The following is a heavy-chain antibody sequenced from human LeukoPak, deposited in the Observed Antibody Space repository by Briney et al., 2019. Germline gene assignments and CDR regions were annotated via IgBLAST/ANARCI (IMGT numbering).Heavy chain of an antibody. J-gene: IGHJ4*02. CDR1: GFTFSSYW. D-gene: IGHD6-13*01. V-gene: IGHV3-7*01. Sequence: AGGSLRLSCAASGFTFSSYWMSWVRQAPGKGLEWVANIKQDGSEKYYVDSVKGRFTISRDNAKNPLYLQMNSLRAEDTAVYYCARGDSIAAQSYYFDYWGQGTLVTVSS. CDR3: ARGDSIAAQSYYFDY. CDR2: IKQDGSEK.